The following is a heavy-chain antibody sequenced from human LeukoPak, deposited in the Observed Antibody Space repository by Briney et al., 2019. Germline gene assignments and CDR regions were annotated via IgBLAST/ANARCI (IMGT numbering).Heavy chain of an antibody. D-gene: IGHD6-6*01. V-gene: IGHV1-69*06. J-gene: IGHJ5*02. CDR1: GGTFSSYA. CDR3: ASGYSSSYNWFDP. Sequence: AASVKVSCKASGGTFSSYAISWVRQAPGQGLEWMGGIIPIFGTANYAQKFQGRVTITADKSTSTAYMELSSLRSEDTAVYYCASGYSSSYNWFDPWGQGTLVTVSS. CDR2: IIPIFGTA.